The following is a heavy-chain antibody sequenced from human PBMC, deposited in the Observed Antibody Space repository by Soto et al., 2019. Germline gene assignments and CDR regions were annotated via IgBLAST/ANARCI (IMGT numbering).Heavy chain of an antibody. CDR1: GGTFGNSA. D-gene: IGHD3-10*01. CDR3: ARSYYGSGSYWFYGMDV. J-gene: IGHJ6*02. V-gene: IGHV1-69*06. CDR2: IIPSFATG. Sequence: ASVKVSCKASGGTFGNSAISWVRQAPGQGLEWMGGIIPSFATGNSAPEFQGRLTITADKSTTTAYMELSSLRSEDTAVYYCARSYYGSGSYWFYGMDVWGQGTTVTVSS.